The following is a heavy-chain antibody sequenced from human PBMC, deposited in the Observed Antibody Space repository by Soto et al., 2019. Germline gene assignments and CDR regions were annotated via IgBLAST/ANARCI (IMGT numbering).Heavy chain of an antibody. Sequence: QVQLQESGPGLVKPSPTLSLTCTVSGGSISSGGYYWSWIRQHPGKGLEWIGYIYYSGSTYYNPTLKSRVTISVDTSKNQFSLKLSSVTAADTAVYYCARIPERGTWDFDYWGQGTLVTVSS. D-gene: IGHD7-27*01. V-gene: IGHV4-31*03. CDR2: IYYSGST. CDR3: ARIPERGTWDFDY. J-gene: IGHJ4*02. CDR1: GGSISSGGYY.